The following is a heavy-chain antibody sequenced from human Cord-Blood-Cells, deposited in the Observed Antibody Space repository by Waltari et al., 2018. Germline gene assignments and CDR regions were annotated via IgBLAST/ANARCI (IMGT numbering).Heavy chain of an antibody. CDR1: GGSFSGYY. CDR2: TNHSGST. CDR3: ARGLANWDAFDI. J-gene: IGHJ3*02. D-gene: IGHD7-27*01. Sequence: QVQLKQWGAGLLKPSETLSPTCAVYGGSFSGYYWSWIRQPPGKGLEWIGETNHSGSTNYSPSLKRRVTISVYTSKNPFSLRLSSVTAADTAVYYCARGLANWDAFDIWGQGTMVTVSS. V-gene: IGHV4-34*01.